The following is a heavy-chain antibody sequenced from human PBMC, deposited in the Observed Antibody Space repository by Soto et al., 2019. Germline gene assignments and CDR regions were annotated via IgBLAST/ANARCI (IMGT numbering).Heavy chain of an antibody. V-gene: IGHV3-7*01. CDR2: IKQDGSEK. CDR1: GFTFSSYW. D-gene: IGHD5-18*01. CDR3: ARVLRGYSYAFDI. Sequence: GGSLRLSCAASGFTFSSYWMSWVRQAPGKGLEWVANIKQDGSEKYYVDSVKGRFTISRDNAKNSLYLQMNSLRAEDPAVYYCARVLRGYSYAFDIGGQGTMVTVSS. J-gene: IGHJ3*02.